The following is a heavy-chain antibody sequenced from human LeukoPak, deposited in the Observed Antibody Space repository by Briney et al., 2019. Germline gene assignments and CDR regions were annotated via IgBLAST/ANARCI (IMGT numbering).Heavy chain of an antibody. J-gene: IGHJ4*02. CDR1: GFTFSNYA. CDR2: ISGSGGST. V-gene: IGHV3-23*01. CDR3: AKDRSSSSSGGPYYFDY. D-gene: IGHD6-6*01. Sequence: GGSLRLSCAASGFTFSNYAMSWVRQAPGKGLEWVSAISGSGGSTYYADSVKGRFTISRDNSKNTLYLQMNSLRAEDTAVYYCAKDRSSSSSGGPYYFDYWGQGTLVTVSS.